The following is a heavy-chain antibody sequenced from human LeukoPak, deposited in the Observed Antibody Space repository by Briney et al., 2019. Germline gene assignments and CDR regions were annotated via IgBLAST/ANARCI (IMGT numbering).Heavy chain of an antibody. V-gene: IGHV1-46*01. CDR1: GYTFTSYY. Sequence: ASVKVSCKASGYTFTSYYMHWVRQAPGQGLEWMGIINPSGGSTSYAQKFQGRVTMTRNTSISTAYMELSSLRSEDTAVYYCALYCSSTSCYWGGYYYYGMDVWGQGTTVTVSS. CDR2: INPSGGST. J-gene: IGHJ6*02. CDR3: ALYCSSTSCYWGGYYYYGMDV. D-gene: IGHD2-2*01.